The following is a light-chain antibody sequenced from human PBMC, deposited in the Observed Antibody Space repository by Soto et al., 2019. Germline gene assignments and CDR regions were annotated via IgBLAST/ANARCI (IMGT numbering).Light chain of an antibody. Sequence: SVLTHPPSASATPGQRVTISCSGSSSNIGRNFVYWYQQLPGTAPKLLIYRNNQRPSGVPDRFSGSKSGTSASLAISGPRSEDEADYYCAAWDDSLSGYVFGHGTKVTVL. CDR2: RNN. CDR3: AAWDDSLSGYV. V-gene: IGLV1-47*01. J-gene: IGLJ1*01. CDR1: SSNIGRNF.